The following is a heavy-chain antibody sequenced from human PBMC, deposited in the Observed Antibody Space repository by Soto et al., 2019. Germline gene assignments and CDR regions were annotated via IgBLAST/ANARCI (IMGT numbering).Heavy chain of an antibody. CDR2: IYCSGST. Sequence: SETLSLTCTVSGGSISSGDYYWSWIRQPPGKGLEWIGYIYCSGSTYYNPSLKSRVTISVDTSKNQFSLKLSSVTAADTAVYYCARESYSGYDLYFLPPPNAIDFSGQGIMLTLSS. CDR3: ARESYSGYDLYFLPPPNAIDF. D-gene: IGHD5-12*01. V-gene: IGHV4-30-4*01. J-gene: IGHJ3*01. CDR1: GGSISSGDYY.